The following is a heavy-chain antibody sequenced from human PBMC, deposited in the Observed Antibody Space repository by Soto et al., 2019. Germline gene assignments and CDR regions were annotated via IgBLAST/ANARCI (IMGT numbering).Heavy chain of an antibody. Sequence: GGSLRLSCAASGFTFSDYGMHWVRQAPGKGLEWVAVIWYDGSNKYYADSVKGRFTISRDNSENTLYLQMSGLRPDDTALYYCARDQYSNYNPGNVDYWGQRTLVTVSS. CDR3: ARDQYSNYNPGNVDY. V-gene: IGHV3-33*01. J-gene: IGHJ4*02. D-gene: IGHD4-4*01. CDR1: GFTFSDYG. CDR2: IWYDGSNK.